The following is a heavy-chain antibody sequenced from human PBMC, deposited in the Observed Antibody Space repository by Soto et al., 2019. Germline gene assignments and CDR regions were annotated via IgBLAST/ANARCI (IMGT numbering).Heavy chain of an antibody. V-gene: IGHV3-48*02. J-gene: IGHJ4*02. CDR2: ISSSSSIT. CDR3: SRDLGMELIIPVY. D-gene: IGHD1-7*01. CDR1: GLTFSLYS. Sequence: VGLLRLSCGVSGLTFSLYSVHCVRQAPGKGLEWVSHISSSSSITHYADSVKGRFTISRDNAKNSLYLQMNNLRDEDTAVYYCSRDLGMELIIPVYWGQGTLVTVSS.